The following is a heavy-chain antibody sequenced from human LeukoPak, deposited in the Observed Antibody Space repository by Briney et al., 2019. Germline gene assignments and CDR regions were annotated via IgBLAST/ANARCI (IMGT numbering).Heavy chain of an antibody. Sequence: GGSLRLSCVASGITFSNYAVSWVRQAPEKGLDWVSVISGSAHKIRYADSVKGRFTISRDNSENIVYLQMNNLRVEDTAVYYCAGRPTGYSSGYIHWGQGTLVTISS. CDR3: AGRPTGYSSGYIH. CDR1: GITFSNYA. D-gene: IGHD5-18*01. CDR2: ISGSAHKI. V-gene: IGHV3-23*01. J-gene: IGHJ4*02.